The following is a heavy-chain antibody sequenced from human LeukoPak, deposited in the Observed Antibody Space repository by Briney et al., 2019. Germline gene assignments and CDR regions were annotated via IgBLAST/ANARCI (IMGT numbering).Heavy chain of an antibody. CDR3: ARPFGYNYDHVDY. V-gene: IGHV4-39*01. CDR2: IYYSGSA. CDR1: GGSISTRSYY. D-gene: IGHD5-18*01. Sequence: PSETLSLTCTVSGGSISTRSYYWGWIRQPPGKGLEWIGSIYYSGSAYYNPSLESRVTISVDTSKNQFSLKLSSVTAADTAVYYCARPFGYNYDHVDYWGQGTLVTVSS. J-gene: IGHJ4*02.